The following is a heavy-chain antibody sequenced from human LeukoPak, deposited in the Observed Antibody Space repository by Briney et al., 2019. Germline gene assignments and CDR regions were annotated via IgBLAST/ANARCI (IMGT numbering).Heavy chain of an antibody. J-gene: IGHJ4*02. D-gene: IGHD5-18*01. CDR1: GFTFSVYG. V-gene: IGHV3-30*18. CDR2: ISYDGSNK. CDR3: AKDSDTTPPFFDY. Sequence: GGSLRLSCAASGFTFSVYGMHWVRQAPGKGLEWVAVISYDGSNKYHADSVKGRFTISRDNSKNTLYLQMNSLRAEDTAVYCCAKDSDTTPPFFDYWGQGTLVTVSS.